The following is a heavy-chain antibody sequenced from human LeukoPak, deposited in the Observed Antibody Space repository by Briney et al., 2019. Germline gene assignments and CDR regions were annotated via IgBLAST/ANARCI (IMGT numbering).Heavy chain of an antibody. CDR1: GGSISSGGYY. D-gene: IGHD3-10*01. CDR2: IYHSGST. Sequence: SETLSLTCTVSGGSISSGGYYWSWIRQPPGKGLEWIGYIYHSGSTYYNPSLKSRVTISVDRSKNQFSLKLSSVTAADTAVYYCARSGEYGLDYWGQGTLVTVSS. J-gene: IGHJ4*02. CDR3: ARSGEYGLDY. V-gene: IGHV4-30-2*01.